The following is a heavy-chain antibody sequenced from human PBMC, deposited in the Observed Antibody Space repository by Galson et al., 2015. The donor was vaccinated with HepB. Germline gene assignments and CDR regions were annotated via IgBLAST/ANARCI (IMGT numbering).Heavy chain of an antibody. V-gene: IGHV4-61*02. D-gene: IGHD5-12*01. Sequence: QVQLQESGPGLVKPSQTLSLTCSVSGASVSHSTYFWSWVRQPAGKGLEWIGRVHTTGSTNYNPSLKSRVTILVDTSNNQFSLRLTSVTAADTAVYYCARDRGYSGPEIEYWGQGTLV. CDR1: GASVSHSTYF. CDR2: VHTTGST. CDR3: ARDRGYSGPEIEY. J-gene: IGHJ4*02.